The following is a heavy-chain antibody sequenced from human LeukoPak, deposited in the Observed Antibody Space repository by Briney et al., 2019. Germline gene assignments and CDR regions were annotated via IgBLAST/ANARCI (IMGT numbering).Heavy chain of an antibody. J-gene: IGHJ4*02. D-gene: IGHD4-17*01. CDR3: AKDRLVATVTTTGDHDY. CDR1: GFTFSTYA. Sequence: GGSLRLSCAASGFTFSTYAMGSVRQAPGNWREWVSAISVSGGSTYYADPVKGRFTISRDNSKNTLYLQMTSLRAEDTVVYYCAKDRLVATVTTTGDHDYWGQGTLVTVSS. CDR2: ISVSGGST. V-gene: IGHV3-23*01.